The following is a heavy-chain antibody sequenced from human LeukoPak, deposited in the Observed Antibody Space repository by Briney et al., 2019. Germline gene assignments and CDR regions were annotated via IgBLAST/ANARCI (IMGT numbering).Heavy chain of an antibody. D-gene: IGHD6-13*01. CDR1: GFTFDDYA. CDR2: ISWNSGSI. V-gene: IGHV3-9*01. J-gene: IGHJ3*02. Sequence: PGRSLRLSCAASGFTFDDYAMHWVRQAPGKGLEWVSGISWNSGSIGYADSVKGRFTISRDNAKNSLYLQMNSLRAEDTAVYYCARDSSSYDHDAFDIWGQGTMVTVSS. CDR3: ARDSSSYDHDAFDI.